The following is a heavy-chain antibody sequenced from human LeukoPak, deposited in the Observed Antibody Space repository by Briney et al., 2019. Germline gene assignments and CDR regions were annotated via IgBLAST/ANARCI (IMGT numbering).Heavy chain of an antibody. V-gene: IGHV3-23*01. CDR1: GFTFSNYA. Sequence: GGSLRLSCAASGFTFSNYAMTWVRLAPGKGLEWVSSISGSGGSTYYADSVKGRFTISRDKSKNTLYLQMNSLTAEDTAIYYCATTLNWYFDYWGQGTLVTVSS. J-gene: IGHJ4*02. CDR2: ISGSGGST. CDR3: ATTLNWYFDY.